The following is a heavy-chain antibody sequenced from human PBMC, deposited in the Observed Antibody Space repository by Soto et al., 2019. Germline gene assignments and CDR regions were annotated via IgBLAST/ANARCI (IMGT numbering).Heavy chain of an antibody. D-gene: IGHD2-15*01. Sequence: SQTLSLTCAISGDGVSSNSAAWNWIRQSPSRGLEWLGRTYYRSKWYNDYAVSVKSRITINPDTSKNQFSLQLNSVTPEDTAVYYCARGMGHCSGGSCAYGMDVWGQGTTVTVYS. CDR1: GDGVSSNSAA. J-gene: IGHJ6*02. CDR2: TYYRSKWYN. V-gene: IGHV6-1*01. CDR3: ARGMGHCSGGSCAYGMDV.